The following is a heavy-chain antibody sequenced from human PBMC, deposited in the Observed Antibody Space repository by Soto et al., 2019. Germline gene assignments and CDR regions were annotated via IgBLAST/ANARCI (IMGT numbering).Heavy chain of an antibody. V-gene: IGHV5-51*01. J-gene: IGHJ4*02. D-gene: IGHD6-19*01. Sequence: ESLKLSCKGSGYSFANYCIAWVRQMPGKGLEWMGIFYSGDSDTRYSPSFQGQVVISGDKSINTAYLQWTSLKASDTAMYYCARGSSGFYDYWGQGTLVTVSS. CDR2: FYSGDSDT. CDR1: GYSFANYC. CDR3: ARGSSGFYDY.